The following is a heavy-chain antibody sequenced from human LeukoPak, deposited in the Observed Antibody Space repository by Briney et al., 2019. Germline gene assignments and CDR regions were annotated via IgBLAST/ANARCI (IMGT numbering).Heavy chain of an antibody. V-gene: IGHV3-64D*09. CDR3: VKGQATGTTLYSYYYHGMDV. J-gene: IGHJ6*02. Sequence: PGGSLRLSCSASGFTFGYYAMHWVRQAPGKGLEYISAISSNGGSTYYADSVKGRFTISRDNSRNTLYLQMSSLRAEDTAVYYCVKGQATGTTLYSYYYHGMDVWGQGTTLTVSS. CDR1: GFTFGYYA. CDR2: ISSNGGST. D-gene: IGHD1-7*01.